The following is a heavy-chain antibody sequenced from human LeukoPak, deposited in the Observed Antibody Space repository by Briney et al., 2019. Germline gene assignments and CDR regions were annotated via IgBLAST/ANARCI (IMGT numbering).Heavy chain of an antibody. V-gene: IGHV3-43D*03. J-gene: IGHJ4*02. D-gene: IGHD6-19*01. Sequence: GGSLRLSCAVSGFTFDDYAMHWVRQAPGKGLEWVSVISWDGGKTYYADSVKGRFTISRDNNKNSLYLQMNSLRVEDTALYYCAKDTVNSGWHTGIDYWGQGTLVTVSS. CDR2: ISWDGGKT. CDR3: AKDTVNSGWHTGIDY. CDR1: GFTFDDYA.